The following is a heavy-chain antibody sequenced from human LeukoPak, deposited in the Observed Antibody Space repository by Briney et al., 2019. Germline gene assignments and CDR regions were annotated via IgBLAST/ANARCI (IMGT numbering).Heavy chain of an antibody. CDR1: GYTFTTNG. Sequence: ASVKVSCKSSGYTFTTNGISWVRQAPGQGLEWMGWISAYNGNTNYAQKLQGRVTMTTDTSTSTAYMELRSLRSDDTAVYYCARSGDDILTGYYPRPPENWFDPWGQGTLVTVSS. V-gene: IGHV1-18*01. CDR2: ISAYNGNT. CDR3: ARSGDDILTGYYPRPPENWFDP. D-gene: IGHD3-9*01. J-gene: IGHJ5*02.